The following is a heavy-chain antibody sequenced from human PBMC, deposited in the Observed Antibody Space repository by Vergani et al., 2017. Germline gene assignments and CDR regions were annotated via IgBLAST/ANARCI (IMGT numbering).Heavy chain of an antibody. V-gene: IGHV1-2*02. CDR1: GYTFTGYS. D-gene: IGHD2-2*02. CDR2: INPNSGGT. CDR3: ARVGYCSSTSCYTWFDP. Sequence: QVQLVQSGAEVKKPGASVKVSCKASGYTFTGYSMHWVRQAPGQGLEWMGWINPNSGGTNYAQKFQGRVTMTRDTSISTAYMELSRLRSDDTAVYYCARVGYCSSTSCYTWFDPWGQGTLVTVSS. J-gene: IGHJ5*02.